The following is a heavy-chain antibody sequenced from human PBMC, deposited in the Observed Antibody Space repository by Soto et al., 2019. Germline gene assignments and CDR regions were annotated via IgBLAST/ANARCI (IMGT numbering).Heavy chain of an antibody. CDR1: GFTFNNYA. J-gene: IGHJ4*02. Sequence: EGQLLESGGGLVQPGGSLRLSCAASGFTFNNYAMTWVRQAPGKGLEWVSAISGVGDTTSYADSVKGRFTVSRDGSKNTLYLQMSSLRAEDTALYYCAKGRGGSGSLTPSVDFWGQGTLVTVSS. V-gene: IGHV3-23*01. D-gene: IGHD3-10*01. CDR2: ISGVGDTT. CDR3: AKGRGGSGSLTPSVDF.